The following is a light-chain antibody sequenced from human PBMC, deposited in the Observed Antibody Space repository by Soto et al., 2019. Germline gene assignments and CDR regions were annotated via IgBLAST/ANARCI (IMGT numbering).Light chain of an antibody. CDR2: TAS. J-gene: IGKJ1*01. Sequence: DIQMTQSPSSLSASVRGRVTITCRASQNIGNYLNWYQQTPGKAPRLLISTASSLQSGVPSRFSGSRSGADFTLTISSLQPEDFATYYCLQHNSYPWTFGQGTKVDIK. V-gene: IGKV1-17*01. CDR1: QNIGNY. CDR3: LQHNSYPWT.